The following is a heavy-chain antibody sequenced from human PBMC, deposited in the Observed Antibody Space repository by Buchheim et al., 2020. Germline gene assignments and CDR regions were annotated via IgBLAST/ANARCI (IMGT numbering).Heavy chain of an antibody. CDR3: ARCPSHSSGYYYFSCYFDY. CDR1: GYTFTGYY. J-gene: IGHJ4*02. Sequence: QVQLVQSGAEVKKPGASVKVSCKASGYTFTGYYMHWVRQAPGQGLEWMGWINPNSGGTNYAQKFQGRVTMTRETSISTAYMELSRLRSDDTAVYYCARCPSHSSGYYYFSCYFDYWGQGTL. V-gene: IGHV1-2*02. D-gene: IGHD3-22*01. CDR2: INPNSGGT.